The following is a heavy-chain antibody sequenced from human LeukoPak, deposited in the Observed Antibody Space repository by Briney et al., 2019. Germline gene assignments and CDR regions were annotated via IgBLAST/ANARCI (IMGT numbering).Heavy chain of an antibody. V-gene: IGHV4-39*01. CDR2: IYYSGST. J-gene: IGHJ4*02. CDR3: ARHVSVYSSGWYQGSFFDY. CDR1: GDSISTSSYY. D-gene: IGHD6-19*01. Sequence: SETLSLTCSVSGDSISTSSYYWGWIRQPPGKGLEWIGTIYYSGSTYYNPSLTSRVTISVDTSKNQFSLKLSSVTAADTAVYYCARHVSVYSSGWYQGSFFDYWGQGTLVTVSS.